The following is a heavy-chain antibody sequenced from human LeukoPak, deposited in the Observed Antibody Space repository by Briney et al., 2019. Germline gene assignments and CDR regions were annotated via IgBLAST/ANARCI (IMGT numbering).Heavy chain of an antibody. CDR3: ARGKAAAGWANDAFDI. CDR1: GFTFSSYW. Sequence: PGGSLRLSCAVSGFTFSSYWMNWVRQAPGKGLEWVASIKQDGGEKYYVDSVKDRFTISRVNAKNSLYLQMSSLRAEDTAVYYCARGKAAAGWANDAFDIWGQGTMVTVSS. V-gene: IGHV3-7*01. D-gene: IGHD6-13*01. CDR2: IKQDGGEK. J-gene: IGHJ3*02.